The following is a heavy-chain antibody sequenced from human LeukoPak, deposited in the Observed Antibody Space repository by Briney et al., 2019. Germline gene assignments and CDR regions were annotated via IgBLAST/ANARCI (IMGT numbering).Heavy chain of an antibody. Sequence: SETLSLTCTVSGGSISSYYWSWIRQPAGKGLEWIGRIYTSGSTNYNPSLKSRVTMSVDTSKYQFSLKLSSVTAADTAVYYCARDRGYCSGGSCYYYGMDVWGQGTTVTVSS. J-gene: IGHJ6*02. D-gene: IGHD2-15*01. CDR2: IYTSGST. V-gene: IGHV4-4*07. CDR3: ARDRGYCSGGSCYYYGMDV. CDR1: GGSISSYY.